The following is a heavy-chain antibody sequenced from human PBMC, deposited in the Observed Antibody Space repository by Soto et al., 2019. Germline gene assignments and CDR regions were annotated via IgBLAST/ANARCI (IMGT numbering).Heavy chain of an antibody. Sequence: SETLSLTCTVSGGSISSGDYYWGWIRQPPGKGLEWIGYIYESGSTYYNPSLKSRVTISVDTYKNQFSLKRSSLTAADTAVYYCARDCSSTSCYYYYGMDVWGQGTTVTVSS. CDR2: IYESGST. CDR3: ARDCSSTSCYYYYGMDV. CDR1: GGSISSGDYY. D-gene: IGHD2-2*01. J-gene: IGHJ6*02. V-gene: IGHV4-30-4*01.